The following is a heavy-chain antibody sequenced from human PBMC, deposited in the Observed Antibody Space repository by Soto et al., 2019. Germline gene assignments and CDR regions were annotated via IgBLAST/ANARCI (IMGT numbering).Heavy chain of an antibody. CDR2: IWSNGKNN. J-gene: IGHJ3*01. V-gene: IGHV3-33*01. CDR1: GFSLSTCG. Sequence: GGSLRLSCEVSGFSLSTCGMHWVRQAPGKGPEWVAVIWSNGKNNYYADSVRGRFTISRDNSNNLYLQMNSLRVEDTAIYYCVRERAPFDGFDLWGHGTRVTVSS. CDR3: VRERAPFDGFDL.